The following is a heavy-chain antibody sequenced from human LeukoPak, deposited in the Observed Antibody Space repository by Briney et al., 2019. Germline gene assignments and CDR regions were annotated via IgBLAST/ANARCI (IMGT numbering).Heavy chain of an antibody. D-gene: IGHD2-2*02. Sequence: PSETLALTCTVSGGSISSGDYYWRWIRQPPGKGPEWIGYISYSGSTNYNPSLKSRVTISVDTSKNQFSLKLSSVTAADTAVYYCAREFYTALRSWGQGTLVTVSS. J-gene: IGHJ5*02. CDR1: GGSISSGDYY. CDR3: AREFYTALRS. CDR2: ISYSGST. V-gene: IGHV4-61*08.